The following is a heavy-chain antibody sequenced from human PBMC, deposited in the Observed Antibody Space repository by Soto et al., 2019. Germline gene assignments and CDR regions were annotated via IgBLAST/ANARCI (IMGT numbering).Heavy chain of an antibody. Sequence: QVQLQESGPGLVKPSQTLSLTCTVSGGSISSGDYYWSWIRQPPGKGLEWIGYIYYSGSTYYNPSLKSRVTISVATSKTLFSLKLSSVTAADTAVYYCARGLPPSGYSSSWYVGNWFDPWGQGTLVTVSS. CDR2: IYYSGST. J-gene: IGHJ5*02. CDR1: GGSISSGDYY. CDR3: ARGLPPSGYSSSWYVGNWFDP. V-gene: IGHV4-30-4*01. D-gene: IGHD6-13*01.